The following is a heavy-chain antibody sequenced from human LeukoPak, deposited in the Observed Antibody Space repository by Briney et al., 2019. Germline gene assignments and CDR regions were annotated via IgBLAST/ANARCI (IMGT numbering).Heavy chain of an antibody. Sequence: GGSLRLSCAASGFTFSSYWMSWVRQAPGKGLEWVANIKQDGSEKYYVDSVKGRFTISRDNAKSSLYLQMNSLRAEDTAVYFCAREGNYGDYDYYWGQGTLVTVSS. J-gene: IGHJ4*02. CDR1: GFTFSSYW. CDR3: AREGNYGDYDYY. D-gene: IGHD4-17*01. CDR2: IKQDGSEK. V-gene: IGHV3-7*01.